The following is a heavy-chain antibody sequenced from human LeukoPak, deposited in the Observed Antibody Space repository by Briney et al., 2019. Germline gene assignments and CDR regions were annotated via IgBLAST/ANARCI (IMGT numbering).Heavy chain of an antibody. CDR3: ARVRSGDYGGNHDY. V-gene: IGHV4-39*07. CDR1: GGSISSSSYY. D-gene: IGHD4-23*01. Sequence: SETLSLTCTVSGGSISSSSYYWGWIRQPPGKGLEWIGSIYYSGSTYYNPSLKSRATISVDTSKNQFSLKLSSVTAADTAVYYCARVRSGDYGGNHDYWGQGTLVTVSS. CDR2: IYYSGST. J-gene: IGHJ4*02.